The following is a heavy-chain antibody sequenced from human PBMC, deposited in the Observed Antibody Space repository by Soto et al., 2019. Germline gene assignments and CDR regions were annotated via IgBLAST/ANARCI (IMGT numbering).Heavy chain of an antibody. J-gene: IGHJ2*01. CDR3: ARSGPGYYDSSGYYCLGYWYFDL. CDR2: INPSGGST. V-gene: IGHV1-46*03. CDR1: GYTFTSYY. Sequence: QVQLVQSGAEVKKPGASVKVSCKASGYTFTSYYMHWVRQAPGQGLEWMGIINPSGGSTSYAQKFQCKVTMTRDTSTSTVYMELISLRSEDTAVYYCARSGPGYYDSSGYYCLGYWYFDLWGRGTLFTVSS. D-gene: IGHD3-22*01.